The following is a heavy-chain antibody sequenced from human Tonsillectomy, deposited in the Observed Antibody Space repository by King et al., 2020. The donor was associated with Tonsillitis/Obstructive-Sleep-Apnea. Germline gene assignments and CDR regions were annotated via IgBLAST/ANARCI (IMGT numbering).Heavy chain of an antibody. CDR3: ASEHSSSLDY. CDR1: GGSFSGYY. V-gene: IGHV4-34*01. D-gene: IGHD6-13*01. CDR2: IDHSGST. Sequence: VQLQQWGAGLLKPSETLSLTCAVSGGSFSGYYWNWIRQPPGKGLEWIGEIDHSGSTNYNPSLKSRVTISVDTSKNKFSLKLSSVTAADTAVYYCASEHSSSLDYWGQGTLVTVSS. J-gene: IGHJ4*02.